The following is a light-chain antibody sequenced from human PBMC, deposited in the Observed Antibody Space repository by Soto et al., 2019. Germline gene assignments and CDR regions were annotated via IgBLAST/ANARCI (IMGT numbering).Light chain of an antibody. J-gene: IGKJ1*01. CDR3: QHPGT. CDR2: AAS. CDR1: QGIGSF. V-gene: IGKV1-9*01. Sequence: DIHLTQSPSFLSASVGDRVTITCRASQGIGSFLAWYQQKPGKAPKLLIHAASTLQSGVPSRFSGSGSGTEFTLTISSLQPKDFATYYCQHPGTFGQGTKVEIK.